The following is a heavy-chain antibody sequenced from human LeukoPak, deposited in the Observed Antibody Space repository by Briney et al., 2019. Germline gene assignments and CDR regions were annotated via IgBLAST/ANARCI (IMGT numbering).Heavy chain of an antibody. CDR2: FYHSGTS. J-gene: IGHJ2*01. CDR3: ARDGGYDILTGYYANWYFDL. CDR1: GYSISSSNY. Sequence: SETLSLTCTVSGYSISSSNYRGWIRQAPGKGLEWIGSFYHSGTSYYNPSLKSRVTISVDTSKNQFSLKLSSVTAADTAVYYCARDGGYDILTGYYANWYFDLWGRGTLVTVSS. V-gene: IGHV4-38-2*02. D-gene: IGHD3-9*01.